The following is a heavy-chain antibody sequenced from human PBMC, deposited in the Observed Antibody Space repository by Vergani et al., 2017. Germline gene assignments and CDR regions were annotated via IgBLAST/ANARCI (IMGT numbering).Heavy chain of an antibody. CDR1: GFTFSDYY. CDR2: ISSSSSYT. Sequence: QVQLVESGGGLVKPGGSLRLSCAASGFTFSDYYMSWIRQAPGKGLEWVSYISSSSSYTNYADSVKGRFTISSDNAKNTLYLQMNSLRAEDTAVYYCAKSDQVVPAAMGAFDYWGQGTLVTVSS. CDR3: AKSDQVVPAAMGAFDY. J-gene: IGHJ4*02. D-gene: IGHD2-2*01. V-gene: IGHV3-11*05.